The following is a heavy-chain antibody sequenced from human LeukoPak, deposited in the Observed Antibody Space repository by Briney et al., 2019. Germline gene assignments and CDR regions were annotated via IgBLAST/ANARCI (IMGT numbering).Heavy chain of an antibody. J-gene: IGHJ4*02. CDR3: AKAPVTTCSGAYCYPFDY. V-gene: IGHV3-21*04. CDR1: GFTFSSYS. Sequence: PGGSLRLSCAASGFTFSSYSMNWVRQAPGKGLEWVSSIISSSSYIYYADSVKGRFTISRDNAKNSLYLQMNSLRAEDAAVYYCAKAPVTTCSGAYCYPFDYWGQGTLVTVSS. D-gene: IGHD2-15*01. CDR2: IISSSSYI.